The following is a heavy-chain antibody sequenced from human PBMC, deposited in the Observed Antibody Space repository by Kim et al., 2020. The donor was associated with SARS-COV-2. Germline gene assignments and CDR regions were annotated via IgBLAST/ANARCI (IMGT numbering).Heavy chain of an antibody. J-gene: IGHJ4*02. CDR3: ARVWGDYDYVWGSYRFLNYFDY. CDR1: GGSFSGYY. CDR2: INHSGST. V-gene: IGHV4-34*01. Sequence: SETLSLTCAVYGGSFSGYYWSWIRQPPGKGLEWIGEINHSGSTNYNPSLKSRVTISVDTSKNQFSLKLSSVTAADTAVYYCARVWGDYDYVWGSYRFLNYFDYWGQGTLVTVSS. D-gene: IGHD3-16*02.